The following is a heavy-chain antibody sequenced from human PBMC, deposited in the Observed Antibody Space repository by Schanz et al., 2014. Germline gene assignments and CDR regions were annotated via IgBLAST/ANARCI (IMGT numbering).Heavy chain of an antibody. CDR1: TFTFDHYA. D-gene: IGHD5-18*01. Sequence: EVQLVASGGGLVQPGGSLRLSCSASTFTFDHYAMTWVRQAPGKGLEWVAAVSSRSDEIKYADSVRGRFTISRDNSRSTMYLQMNSLRAEDTAVYYCVRVSFADPRLYRGMDRDIDYWGQGTLVTVSS. J-gene: IGHJ4*02. V-gene: IGHV3-23*04. CDR3: VRVSFADPRLYRGMDRDIDY. CDR2: VSSRSDEI.